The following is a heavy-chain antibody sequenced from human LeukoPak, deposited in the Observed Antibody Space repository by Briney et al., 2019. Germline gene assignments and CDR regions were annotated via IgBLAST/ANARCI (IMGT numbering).Heavy chain of an antibody. CDR2: IYSGGST. J-gene: IGHJ6*04. CDR1: GFTVSSNY. Sequence: GGSLRLSCAASGFTVSSNYMSWVCQAPGKGLEWVSVIYSGGSTYYADSVKGRFTISRDNSKNTLYLQMNSLRAEDTAVYYCASQRSYYYGMDVWGKGTTVTVSS. V-gene: IGHV3-53*01. CDR3: ASQRSYYYGMDV.